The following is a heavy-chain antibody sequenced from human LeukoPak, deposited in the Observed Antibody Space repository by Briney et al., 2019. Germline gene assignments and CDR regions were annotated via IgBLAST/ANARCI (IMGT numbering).Heavy chain of an antibody. CDR2: ISWNSGSI. CDR1: GFNFDDYA. D-gene: IGHD3-3*02. J-gene: IGHJ4*02. CDR3: AKDIGIFGTGPFDY. Sequence: GGSLRLSCAASGFNFDDYAMHWVRQAPGRGLEWLSSISWNSGSIVYADSVKGRFTISRDNAKNSLSLQMHSLRPEDTAFYYCAKDIGIFGTGPFDYWGQGTLVTVSS. V-gene: IGHV3-9*01.